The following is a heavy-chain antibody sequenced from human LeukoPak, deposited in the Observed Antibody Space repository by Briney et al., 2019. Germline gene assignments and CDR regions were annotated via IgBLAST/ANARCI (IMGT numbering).Heavy chain of an antibody. J-gene: IGHJ4*02. V-gene: IGHV3-23*01. CDR2: ISTSGGSS. D-gene: IGHD6-13*01. Sequence: GESLRLSCAASGFTFSSYAMSWVRQAPGKGLEWVSGISTSGGSSSYADSVKGRFTISRDNPRNTLYVQMNSLRAEDTAVYYCAKDVVAAANYFDYWGQGTLVTVSS. CDR3: AKDVVAAANYFDY. CDR1: GFTFSSYA.